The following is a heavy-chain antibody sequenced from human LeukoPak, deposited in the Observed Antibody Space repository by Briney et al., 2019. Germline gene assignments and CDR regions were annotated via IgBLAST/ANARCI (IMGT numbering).Heavy chain of an antibody. CDR3: ARGVGYNYRLYYFDY. V-gene: IGHV4-59*08. Sequence: SETLSLTCTVSGDSISTYYWNWIRQPPGKGLEWIGYIYYSGSTSYNPSLKSRVTISVGTSKNQFSLKLSSVTAADTAFYYCARGVGYNYRLYYFDYWGQGTLVTVSS. J-gene: IGHJ4*02. CDR2: IYYSGST. D-gene: IGHD5-24*01. CDR1: GDSISTYY.